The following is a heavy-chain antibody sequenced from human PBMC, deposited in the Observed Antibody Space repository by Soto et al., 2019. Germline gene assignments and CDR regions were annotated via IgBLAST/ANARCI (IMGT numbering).Heavy chain of an antibody. Sequence: QVQLQESGPGLVKPSETLSLTCTISGGSISGYFWSWIRQPPGKGLEWIGYVYYSGTTNYNPSLQSRVTISVDTSKNQFSLKVTSVTAADTAVYHCARHGDRRDGSPATPFDQWGQGTLVTVSS. CDR1: GGSISGYF. J-gene: IGHJ4*02. V-gene: IGHV4-59*08. D-gene: IGHD7-27*01. CDR2: VYYSGTT. CDR3: ARHGDRRDGSPATPFDQ.